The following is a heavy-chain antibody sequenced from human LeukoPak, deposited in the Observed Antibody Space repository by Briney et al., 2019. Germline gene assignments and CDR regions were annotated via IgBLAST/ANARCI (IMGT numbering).Heavy chain of an antibody. D-gene: IGHD6-6*01. CDR2: ISSSGSTI. V-gene: IGHV3-11*01. J-gene: IGHJ6*02. CDR3: RCPRRGSSSRRYYYYGMDV. Sequence: GGSLRLSCAASGFTFSDYYMSWIRQAPGKGLEWVSYISSSGSTIYYADSVKGRFTISRDNAKNSLYLQMNSLRAEDTAVYYCRCPRRGSSSRRYYYYGMDVWGQGTTVTVSS. CDR1: GFTFSDYY.